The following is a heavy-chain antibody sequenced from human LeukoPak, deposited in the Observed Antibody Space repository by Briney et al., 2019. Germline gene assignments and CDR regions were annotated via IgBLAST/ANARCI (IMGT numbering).Heavy chain of an antibody. CDR1: GYPISSGYY. V-gene: IGHV4-38-2*02. D-gene: IGHD1-1*01. J-gene: IGHJ4*02. CDR3: ARGERLKLTFDY. Sequence: SETLSLTCTVSGYPISSGYYWGWIRQPPGKGLEWIGSIYHSGSTYYNPSLKSRVTISVDTSKNQFSLKLSSVTAADTAVYYCARGERLKLTFDYWSQGTLVTVSS. CDR2: IYHSGST.